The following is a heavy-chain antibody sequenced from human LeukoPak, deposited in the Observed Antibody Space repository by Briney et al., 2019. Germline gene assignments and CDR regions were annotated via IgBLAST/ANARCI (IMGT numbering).Heavy chain of an antibody. V-gene: IGHV1-2*02. D-gene: IGHD6-6*01. CDR2: INPNSGGT. Sequence: GASVKVSCKASGYTLTGYYIHWVRQAPGQGLEWLGWINPNSGGTNYAQKFQGRVTVTRDASISTAYMELSRLRSDDTAVYYCARGSPYSSSSAWFDPWGQGTLVTVSS. J-gene: IGHJ5*02. CDR1: GYTLTGYY. CDR3: ARGSPYSSSSAWFDP.